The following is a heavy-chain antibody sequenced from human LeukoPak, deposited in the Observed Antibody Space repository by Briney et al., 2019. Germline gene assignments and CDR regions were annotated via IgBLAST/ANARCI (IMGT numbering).Heavy chain of an antibody. Sequence: GGSLRLSCSASGFTFSTYAMHWVRQAPGKGLESVSAISPNGGRIYLADSVKGRFTISRDNSKNTLYLQMSSLRAEDTAVYYCVKEWYYYDSSDYLDSWGQGTLVTVSS. V-gene: IGHV3-64D*06. CDR3: VKEWYYYDSSDYLDS. CDR2: ISPNGGRI. D-gene: IGHD3-22*01. J-gene: IGHJ4*02. CDR1: GFTFSTYA.